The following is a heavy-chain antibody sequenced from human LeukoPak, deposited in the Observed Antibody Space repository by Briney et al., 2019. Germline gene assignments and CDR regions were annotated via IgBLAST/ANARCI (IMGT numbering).Heavy chain of an antibody. V-gene: IGHV3-30-3*01. D-gene: IGHD6-19*01. CDR1: GFTFSKYW. Sequence: GGSLRLSCAASGFTFSKYWMSWIRQAPGKGLEWVAVISYDGSNKYYADSVKGRFTISRDNSKNTLYLQMNSLRAEDTAVYYCARAPPQQWLAYFDYWGQGTLVTVSS. J-gene: IGHJ4*02. CDR2: ISYDGSNK. CDR3: ARAPPQQWLAYFDY.